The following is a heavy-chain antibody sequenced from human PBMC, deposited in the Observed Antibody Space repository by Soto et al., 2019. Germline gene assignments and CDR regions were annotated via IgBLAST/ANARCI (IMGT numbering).Heavy chain of an antibody. Sequence: GGSLRLSCAASGFTFSSYSMNWVRQAPGKGLEWVSSISSSSSYIYYADSVKGRFTISRDNAKNSLYLQMNSLRAEDTAVYYCASEAIAAAGLDAFDIWGQGTMVTVSS. CDR2: ISSSSSYI. D-gene: IGHD6-13*01. CDR3: ASEAIAAAGLDAFDI. J-gene: IGHJ3*02. V-gene: IGHV3-21*01. CDR1: GFTFSSYS.